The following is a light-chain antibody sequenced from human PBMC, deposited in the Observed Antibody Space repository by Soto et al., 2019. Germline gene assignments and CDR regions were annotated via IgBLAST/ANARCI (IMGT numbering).Light chain of an antibody. J-gene: IGLJ1*01. V-gene: IGLV2-11*01. CDR1: SSDVGGYNY. CDR3: SSHAGSAVV. CDR2: DVT. Sequence: QSVLTQPRAVSGSPGQSVTISCSGTSSDVGGYNYVSWYQQHPGKAPKLMIYDVTTRPSGVPDRFSGSKSGNTASLTISGVQAEAEADYSCSSHAGSAVVFAPGPKVTV.